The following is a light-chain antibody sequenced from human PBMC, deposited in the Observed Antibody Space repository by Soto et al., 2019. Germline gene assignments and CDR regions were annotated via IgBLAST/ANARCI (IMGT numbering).Light chain of an antibody. CDR2: DVT. J-gene: IGLJ1*01. CDR3: SSYTSSSTLEV. CDR1: SSDVGGYNY. Sequence: QSALTQPASVSGSPGQSITISCTGTSSDVGGYNYVSWFQQYPGKAPNLMIYDVTNRPSGVSNRFSGSKSGNTASLTISGLQAEDEADYFCSSYTSSSTLEVFGPGTKLTVL. V-gene: IGLV2-14*01.